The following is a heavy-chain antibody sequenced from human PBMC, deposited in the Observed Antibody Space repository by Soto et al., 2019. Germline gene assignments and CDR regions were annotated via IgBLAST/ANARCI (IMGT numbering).Heavy chain of an antibody. V-gene: IGHV1-24*01. D-gene: IGHD6-6*01. CDR1: GYTLTELS. Sequence: ASVKVSCKVSGYTLTELSMHWVRQAPGKGLEWMGGFDPEDGETIYAQKFQGRVTMTEDTSTDTAYMELSSLRSEDKAVYYCATPAARSDAFDIWGQGTMVTVSS. CDR2: FDPEDGET. J-gene: IGHJ3*02. CDR3: ATPAARSDAFDI.